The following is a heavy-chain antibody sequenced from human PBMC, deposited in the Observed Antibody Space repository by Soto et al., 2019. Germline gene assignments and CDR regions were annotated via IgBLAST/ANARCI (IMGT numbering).Heavy chain of an antibody. CDR2: FDPEDGET. D-gene: IGHD1-1*01. CDR3: ATGSYNWNDGGFDP. V-gene: IGHV1-24*01. Sequence: QVQLVQSGAEVKKPGASVKVSCKVSGYTLTELSMHWVRQAPGKGLEWMGGFDPEDGETIYAQKFQGRVTMXXXTXXTTAYMELSSLRSEDTAAYYCATGSYNWNDGGFDPWGQGTLVTVSS. CDR1: GYTLTELS. J-gene: IGHJ5*02.